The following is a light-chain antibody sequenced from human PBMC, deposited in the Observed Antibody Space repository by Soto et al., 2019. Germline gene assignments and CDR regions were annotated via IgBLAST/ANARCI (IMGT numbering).Light chain of an antibody. V-gene: IGKV1-17*01. CDR2: GAS. CDR1: QGIGNA. Sequence: SPMTQSPSSLSASVGDRVTISCRASQGIGNALGWYQQKPGKPPKVLIYGASNLQSGVPPRFSGSGSGTEFTLTISSLQPDDFATYYCQHYNSYSEAFGQGTKVDIK. J-gene: IGKJ1*01. CDR3: QHYNSYSEA.